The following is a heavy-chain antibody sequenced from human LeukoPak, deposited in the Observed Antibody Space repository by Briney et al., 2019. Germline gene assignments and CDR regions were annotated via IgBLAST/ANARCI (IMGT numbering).Heavy chain of an antibody. V-gene: IGHV6-1*01. D-gene: IGHD2-15*01. CDR2: TYYRSKRYN. CDR1: GDSVSSNSAA. CDR3: ARVYCSGGSCYPNGGYFDY. J-gene: IGHJ4*02. Sequence: SQTLSLTCAISGDSVSSNSAAWNWIRQSPSRGLEWLGRTYYRSKRYNDYAVFVKSRITINPDTSKNQFSLQLNSVTPEDTAVYYCARVYCSGGSCYPNGGYFDYWGQGTLVTVSS.